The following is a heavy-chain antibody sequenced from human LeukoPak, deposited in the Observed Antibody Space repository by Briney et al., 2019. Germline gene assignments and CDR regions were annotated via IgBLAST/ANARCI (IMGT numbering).Heavy chain of an antibody. J-gene: IGHJ3*02. D-gene: IGHD3-22*01. CDR1: GYSFTSYW. CDR2: IYPGDSDT. CDR3: ARPYYYDSSGPFGSAFDI. Sequence: GASLKISCKGSGYSFTSYWFGWVRQMPGKGLEGLGIIYPGDSDTNNNPSFQGQVTISTDESSSPAYLQWSSLKASGTAMYYCARPYYYDSSGPFGSAFDIWGQGTMVTVSS. V-gene: IGHV5-51*01.